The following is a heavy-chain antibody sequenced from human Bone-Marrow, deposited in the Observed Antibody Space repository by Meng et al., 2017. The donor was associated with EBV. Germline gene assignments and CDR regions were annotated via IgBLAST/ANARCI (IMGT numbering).Heavy chain of an antibody. CDR3: ARDRHPRAFDY. V-gene: IGHV3-53*01. J-gene: IGHJ4*02. CDR2: IYSGGNT. Sequence: VGRVESGGGLIQPGGSLRLFCAASGFPVSSNYMSWVRQAPGKGLEWVSVIYSGGNTYYADSVKGRFTISRDNSKNTLYLQMNSLRVEDTAVYYCARDRHPRAFDYWGQGTLVTVSS. CDR1: GFPVSSNY.